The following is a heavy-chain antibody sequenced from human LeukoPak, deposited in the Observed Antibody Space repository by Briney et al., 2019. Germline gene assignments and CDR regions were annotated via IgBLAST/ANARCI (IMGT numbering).Heavy chain of an antibody. D-gene: IGHD3-22*01. CDR2: INAGNGYI. CDR1: GYTFNKYA. V-gene: IGHV1-3*01. Sequence: ASVKVSCKTSGYTFNKYAIHWVRQAPGQRLEWMGWINAGNGYIKYSQKFQDRVTITRGTSARTTYMELSSLRSEDTAMYYCARERESGSYDSSGPYSFDYWGQGTLVTVSS. J-gene: IGHJ4*02. CDR3: ARERESGSYDSSGPYSFDY.